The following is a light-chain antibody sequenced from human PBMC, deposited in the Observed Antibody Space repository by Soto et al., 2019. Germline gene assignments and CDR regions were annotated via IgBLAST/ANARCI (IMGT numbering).Light chain of an antibody. V-gene: IGKV3-20*01. CDR3: HHYGSSPPDT. CDR2: AAS. CDR1: QSISASY. J-gene: IGKJ2*01. Sequence: EIVLTQSPGTLSLPPGARATLSCRASQSISASYLAWYKQKPGQAPRLLIYAASSRATGIADRFSGSGSGTDFTLTISRLEPEDFAVYYCHHYGSSPPDTFGQGTKLEIK.